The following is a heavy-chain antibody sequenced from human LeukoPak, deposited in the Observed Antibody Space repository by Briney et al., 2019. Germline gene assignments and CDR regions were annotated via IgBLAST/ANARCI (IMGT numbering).Heavy chain of an antibody. V-gene: IGHV3-7*01. CDR3: ARSLGYYDY. D-gene: IGHD3-22*01. J-gene: IGHJ4*02. Sequence: GGSLRLSCAASGFTFSSYAMSWVRQAPGKGLEWVASIKQDGSEKNYVDSVKGRFTISRDNAKNSLYLQMNSLRAEDTAVYYCARSLGYYDYWGQGTLVTVSS. CDR1: GFTFSSYA. CDR2: IKQDGSEK.